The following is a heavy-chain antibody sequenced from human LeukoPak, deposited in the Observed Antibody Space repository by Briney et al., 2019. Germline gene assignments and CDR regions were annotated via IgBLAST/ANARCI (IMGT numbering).Heavy chain of an antibody. Sequence: GGSLRLSCAASGFTFSSYWMHWVRQAPGKGLVWVSRINSDGSTTSYADSVKGRFTISRDNAKNTLHLQMNSLRAEDTAVYYCAREGTRNWFDAWGQGTLVTVSS. CDR1: GFTFSSYW. J-gene: IGHJ5*02. CDR3: AREGTRNWFDA. V-gene: IGHV3-74*01. CDR2: INSDGSTT. D-gene: IGHD3-10*01.